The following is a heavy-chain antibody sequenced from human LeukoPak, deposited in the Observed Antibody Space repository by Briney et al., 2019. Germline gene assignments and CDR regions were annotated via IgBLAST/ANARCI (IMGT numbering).Heavy chain of an antibody. CDR1: GFTFSSYG. CDR2: ISYDGSNK. V-gene: IGHV3-30*03. D-gene: IGHD3-16*01. J-gene: IGHJ5*02. CDR3: ATLGPLITSNWFDP. Sequence: GGSLRLSCAASGFTFSSYGMHWVRQAPGKGLEWVAVISYDGSNKYYADSVKGRFTISRDNSKNTLYLQMNSLRAEDTAVYYCATLGPLITSNWFDPWGQGTLVTVSS.